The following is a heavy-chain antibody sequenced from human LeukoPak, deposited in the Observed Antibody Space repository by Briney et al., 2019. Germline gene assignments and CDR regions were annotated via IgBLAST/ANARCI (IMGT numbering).Heavy chain of an antibody. Sequence: PGGSLRLSCAASGFSLSSYWMHWVRQVPGKGLVWVSRINSDGSSTSYADSVKGRCSISRDNAKNTLYLQMNSLRAEDTAAYFCARGSYYFDYWGQGTLVTVSS. CDR2: INSDGSST. CDR1: GFSLSSYW. V-gene: IGHV3-74*01. J-gene: IGHJ4*02. D-gene: IGHD1-26*01. CDR3: ARGSYYFDY.